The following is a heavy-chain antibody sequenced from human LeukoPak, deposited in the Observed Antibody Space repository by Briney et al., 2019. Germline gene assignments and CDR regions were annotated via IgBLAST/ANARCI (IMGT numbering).Heavy chain of an antibody. CDR1: GFTFSDYY. J-gene: IGHJ4*02. CDR2: ISGSGTTI. CDR3: ARSSARDYDSSGYPTGEVLDY. Sequence: GGSLRLSCAASGFTFSDYYMSWVRQVPGKGLEWFTYISGSGTTIYYAVSVRGRFTISRDNAKKPLYLQMNSLRAEDTAVYYCARSSARDYDSSGYPTGEVLDYWGQGTLVTVSS. V-gene: IGHV3-11*04. D-gene: IGHD3-22*01.